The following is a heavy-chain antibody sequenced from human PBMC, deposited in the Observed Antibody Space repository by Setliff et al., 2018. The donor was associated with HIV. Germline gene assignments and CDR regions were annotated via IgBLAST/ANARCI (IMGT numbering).Heavy chain of an antibody. CDR1: GFTFSDYY. V-gene: IGHV3-11*01. D-gene: IGHD2-21*01. CDR3: TTKYHIVVADGFDP. J-gene: IGHJ5*02. CDR2: ISSNGDVK. Sequence: PGGSLRLSCTVSGFTFSDYYMSWIRQAPGKGLEWLSYISSNGDVKKYADSVKGRFTISRYNAKNSLYLQMNSLKTEDTAVYYCTTKYHIVVADGFDPWGQGTLVTVSS.